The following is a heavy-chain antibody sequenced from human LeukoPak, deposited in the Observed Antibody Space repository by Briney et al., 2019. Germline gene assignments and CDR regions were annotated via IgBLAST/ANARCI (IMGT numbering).Heavy chain of an antibody. Sequence: ASVKVSCKASGYTFTGYYMHWVRQAPGQGLEWMGWINPNSGGTKYAQKFHGSVTITRYTSISTAYMELSRLRSDDTAVYYCARGRSGSYRELAYWGQGTLVTVSS. CDR2: INPNSGGT. D-gene: IGHD1-26*01. CDR3: ARGRSGSYRELAY. J-gene: IGHJ4*02. V-gene: IGHV1-2*02. CDR1: GYTFTGYY.